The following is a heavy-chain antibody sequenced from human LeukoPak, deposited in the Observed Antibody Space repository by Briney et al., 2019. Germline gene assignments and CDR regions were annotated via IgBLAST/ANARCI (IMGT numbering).Heavy chain of an antibody. V-gene: IGHV3-11*04. Sequence: KPGGSLRLSCAASGFTFSDYYMSWIRQAPGKGLEWVSYISSSGSTIYYADSVKGRFTVSRDNAKNSLYLQMNCLRAEDTAVYYCTRVARYCSGGICYSGYWGQGTLVTVSS. CDR3: TRVARYCSGGICYSGY. CDR1: GFTFSDYY. CDR2: ISSSGSTI. D-gene: IGHD2-15*01. J-gene: IGHJ4*02.